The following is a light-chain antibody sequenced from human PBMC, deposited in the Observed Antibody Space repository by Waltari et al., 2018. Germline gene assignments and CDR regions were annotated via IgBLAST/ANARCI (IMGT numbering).Light chain of an antibody. Sequence: IVLTQSPGSLSSSPGARVTLSCRASQRVSRALAWYQQKPGQAPRLLIFGASNRATGIPDRFSGSGSETDFSLTISRLEPEDFAVYYCQHYVRLPATFGRGTKVEIK. CDR3: QHYVRLPAT. CDR2: GAS. J-gene: IGKJ1*01. V-gene: IGKV3-20*01. CDR1: QRVSRA.